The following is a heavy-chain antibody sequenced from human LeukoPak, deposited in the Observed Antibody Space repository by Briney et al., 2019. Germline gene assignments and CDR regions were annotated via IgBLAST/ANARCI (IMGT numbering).Heavy chain of an antibody. CDR2: ISSDGGET. CDR3: ARAPGVLNWVSLIYYFDN. D-gene: IGHD3-3*01. CDR1: GFFFGSYA. V-gene: IGHV3-30-3*01. J-gene: IGHJ4*02. Sequence: GRSLRLSCAASGFFFGSYAVHWIRQAPGKGLEWVAVISSDGGETHYIDSVKGRFTISRDNSQSTLYLQMDSLRPEDTAAYYCARAPGVLNWVSLIYYFDNWGQGTLVTVSS.